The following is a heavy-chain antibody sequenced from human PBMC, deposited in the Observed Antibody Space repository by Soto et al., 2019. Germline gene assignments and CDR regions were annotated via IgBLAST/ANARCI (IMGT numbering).Heavy chain of an antibody. Sequence: SETLSLTCTVSGGSISSYYWSWIRQPPGKGLEWIGYIYYSGGTNYNPSLKSRVTISVDTSKNQFSLKLSSVTAADTAVYYCARDRGSLDYWGQGTLVTVSS. D-gene: IGHD3-10*01. CDR3: ARDRGSLDY. CDR1: GGSISSYY. CDR2: IYYSGGT. V-gene: IGHV4-59*01. J-gene: IGHJ4*02.